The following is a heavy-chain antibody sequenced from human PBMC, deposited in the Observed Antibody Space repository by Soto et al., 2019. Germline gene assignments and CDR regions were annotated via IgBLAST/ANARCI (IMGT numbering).Heavy chain of an antibody. V-gene: IGHV4-39*01. CDR2: IYYSGST. Sequence: QLQLQESGPGLVKPSETLSLTCTVSGGSISSSSYYWGWIRQPPGKGLEWIGSIYYSGSTYYNPSVKRRVPISXXTXKXXFPLKLSSVTAADTAVYSCARPREAVAGTGDSFDYWGQGTLVTVSS. J-gene: IGHJ4*02. D-gene: IGHD6-19*01. CDR3: ARPREAVAGTGDSFDY. CDR1: GGSISSSSYY.